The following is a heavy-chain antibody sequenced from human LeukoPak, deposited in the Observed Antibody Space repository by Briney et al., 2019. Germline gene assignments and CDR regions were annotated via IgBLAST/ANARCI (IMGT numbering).Heavy chain of an antibody. CDR2: IIPIFGTA. CDR1: GGTLSCYA. CDR3: ATHYDSSGYYGSYFDY. D-gene: IGHD3-22*01. Sequence: SVKDSCKASGGTLSCYAISWVRQAPGQGLEWMGGIIPIFGTANYAQKFQGRVTITTDESTSTAYMELSSLRSEDTAVYYCATHYDSSGYYGSYFDYWGQGTLVTVSS. V-gene: IGHV1-69*05. J-gene: IGHJ4*02.